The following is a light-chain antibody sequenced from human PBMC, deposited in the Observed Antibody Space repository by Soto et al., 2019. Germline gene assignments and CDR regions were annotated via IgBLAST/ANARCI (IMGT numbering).Light chain of an antibody. CDR3: QQYGCSDPWT. Sequence: EIRLKTSPGTLSLSQRKRATLSCRASQSVSSNYLAWYQQKPGQAPRLLIYGASSRATGIPDRFSVSVSGTDFSLTIMRLEPAGFAVYHCQQYGCSDPWTLSQGTKVDIK. CDR1: QSVSSNY. J-gene: IGKJ1*01. CDR2: GAS. V-gene: IGKV3-20*01.